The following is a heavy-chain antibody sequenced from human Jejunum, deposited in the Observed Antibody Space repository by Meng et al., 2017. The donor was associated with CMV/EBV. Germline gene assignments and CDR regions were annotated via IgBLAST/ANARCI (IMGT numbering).Heavy chain of an antibody. CDR3: ARDNDGSSHYSQFDY. CDR2: LWSDGSRN. D-gene: IGHD3-22*01. Sequence: SGFPLNSYGIPWVRQFPGKGLEWVAVLWSDGSRNYFADSVQGRFSISRDDSKNTVYLQMNSLRAEDTAVYYCARDNDGSSHYSQFDYWGQGTLVTVSS. V-gene: IGHV3-33*01. J-gene: IGHJ4*02. CDR1: GFPLNSYG.